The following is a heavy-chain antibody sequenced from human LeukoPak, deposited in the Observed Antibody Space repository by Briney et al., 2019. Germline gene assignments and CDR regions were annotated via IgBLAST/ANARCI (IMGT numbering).Heavy chain of an antibody. CDR3: SKDRLNYYGSNGNYYRRDGDY. CDR2: ITSSGDGT. Sequence: GGSLRLSCAASGFTFSIYAMSWVRQAPGKGLQWVSSITSSGDGTYYADSVKGRFTISRDNSENILYLQMNSLRVEDTAVYFFSKDRLNYYGSNGNYYRRDGDYWGQGTLSPSPQ. J-gene: IGHJ4*02. D-gene: IGHD3-22*01. CDR1: GFTFSIYA. V-gene: IGHV3-23*01.